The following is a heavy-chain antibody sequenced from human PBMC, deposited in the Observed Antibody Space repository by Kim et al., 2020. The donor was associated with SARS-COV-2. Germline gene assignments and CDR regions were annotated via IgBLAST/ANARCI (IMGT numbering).Heavy chain of an antibody. Sequence: GGSLRLSCAASGFTFSNAWMSWVRQAPGKGLEWVGRIKSKTDGGTTDYAAPVKGRFTISRDDSKNTLYLQMNSLKTEDTAVYYCTTAEQESITIVGVVINRHHSYDYWGEGTLVSVSS. V-gene: IGHV3-15*01. CDR3: TTAEQESITIVGVVINRHHSYDY. CDR2: IKSKTDGGTT. J-gene: IGHJ4*02. CDR1: GFTFSNAW. D-gene: IGHD3-3*01.